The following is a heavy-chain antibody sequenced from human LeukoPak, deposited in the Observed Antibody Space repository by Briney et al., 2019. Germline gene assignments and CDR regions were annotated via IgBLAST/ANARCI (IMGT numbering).Heavy chain of an antibody. CDR3: ARGGPAAKNGYSSSNFDY. Sequence: ASVKVSCKASGYTFTSYDINWVRQATGQGLEWMGWMNPNSGNTGYAQKFQGRVTITRNTSISTAYMELSSLRSEDTAVYYCARGGPAAKNGYSSSNFDYWGQGTLVTVSS. CDR1: GYTFTSYD. D-gene: IGHD6-13*01. V-gene: IGHV1-8*03. CDR2: MNPNSGNT. J-gene: IGHJ4*02.